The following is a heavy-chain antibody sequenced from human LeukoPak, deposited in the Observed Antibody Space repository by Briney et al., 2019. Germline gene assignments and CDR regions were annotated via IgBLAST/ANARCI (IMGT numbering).Heavy chain of an antibody. CDR1: GGSISSYY. Sequence: PSETLSLTCTVSGGSISSYYWSWIRQPPGKGLEWIGHIYTSGSANYNPSLKSRVTMSVDTSKNQFSLKLSSVTAADTAVYYCARVAYSGYDFRGTFDYWGQGTLVTVSS. V-gene: IGHV4-4*08. D-gene: IGHD5-12*01. CDR3: ARVAYSGYDFRGTFDY. CDR2: IYTSGSA. J-gene: IGHJ4*02.